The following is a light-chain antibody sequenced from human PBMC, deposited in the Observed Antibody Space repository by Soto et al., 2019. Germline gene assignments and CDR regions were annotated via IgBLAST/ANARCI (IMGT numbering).Light chain of an antibody. CDR2: AAS. J-gene: IGKJ5*01. Sequence: DIQMTQSPSSLSASVGDRVTITCRASQTISNYLNWYQQKPGKAPKLLIYAASSLQSGVPSRFSGSGSGTDFTLTISSLQPEDFATYYCQQSYGTPLTFGQGTRLEIK. V-gene: IGKV1-39*01. CDR1: QTISNY. CDR3: QQSYGTPLT.